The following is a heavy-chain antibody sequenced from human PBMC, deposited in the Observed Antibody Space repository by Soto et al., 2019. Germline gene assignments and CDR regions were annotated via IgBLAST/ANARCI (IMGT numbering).Heavy chain of an antibody. J-gene: IGHJ4*02. CDR2: VSSRLNSFAT. CDR3: MPGGELPPY. V-gene: IGHV3-73*02. CDR1: GFTFSGSA. Sequence: EVQLVESGGGLVQPGGSLKLSCAASGFTFSGSAIHWVRQAPGKGLEWVGRVSSRLNSFATFYAAAVKGRFIISRDDSKNTAYLQMSSLATEDTAVYYCMPGGELPPYWGQGTLVTVSS. D-gene: IGHD1-26*01.